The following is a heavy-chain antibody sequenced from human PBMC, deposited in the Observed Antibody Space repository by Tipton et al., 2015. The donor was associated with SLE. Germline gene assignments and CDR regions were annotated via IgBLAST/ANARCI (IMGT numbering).Heavy chain of an antibody. J-gene: IGHJ3*02. V-gene: IGHV4-59*12. D-gene: IGHD6-13*01. Sequence: TLSLTCTVSGGSISSYYWSWIRQTPGKGLEWIGYIYYTGGTKFNPSLKSRVSISLDTSKNQFSLKLSSVTAADTAVYYCASYGGSSWGDAFDIWGQGTMVTVSS. CDR3: ASYGGSSWGDAFDI. CDR1: GGSISSYY. CDR2: IYYTGGT.